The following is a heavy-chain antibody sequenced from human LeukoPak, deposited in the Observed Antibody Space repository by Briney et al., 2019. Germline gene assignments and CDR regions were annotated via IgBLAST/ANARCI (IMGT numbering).Heavy chain of an antibody. CDR1: GFSISSGYY. V-gene: IGHV4-38-2*01. CDR3: ASPREGY. CDR2: IYHRGST. J-gene: IGHJ4*02. Sequence: SEPLSLTCAVSGFSISSGYYWGWLRPPPGAGLEWIGSIYHRGSTYYNPSLKSRVTISVDTSKNHFSLKLSSVTAADTAVYYCASPREGYWGQGTLVTVSS. D-gene: IGHD5-24*01.